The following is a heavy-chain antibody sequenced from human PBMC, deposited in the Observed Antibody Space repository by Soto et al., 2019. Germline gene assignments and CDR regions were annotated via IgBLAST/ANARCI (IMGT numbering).Heavy chain of an antibody. CDR2: ISWNSGSI. Sequence: GGSLRLSCAASGFTFDDYAMHWVRQAPGKGLEWVSGISWNSGSIGYADSVKGRFTISRDNAKNSLYLQMNSLRAEDTALYYCAKDMEAHSGSFDYWGQGTLVTVSS. V-gene: IGHV3-9*01. CDR1: GFTFDDYA. J-gene: IGHJ4*02. CDR3: AKDMEAHSGSFDY. D-gene: IGHD1-26*01.